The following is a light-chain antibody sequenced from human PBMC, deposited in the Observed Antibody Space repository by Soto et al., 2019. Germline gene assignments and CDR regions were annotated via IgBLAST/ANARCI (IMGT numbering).Light chain of an antibody. CDR2: NAF. Sequence: DIQMTQAPSSLSAAVGARVTITCRASQGSRNKLLGWYQQKPAKPPKSLIYNAFSLQSGVPSRFSGSGSGTEFTLTISTLQPADFATYYCLQHDTYPLTFGQGTKVEIK. J-gene: IGKJ1*01. CDR1: QGSRNK. V-gene: IGKV1-17*01. CDR3: LQHDTYPLT.